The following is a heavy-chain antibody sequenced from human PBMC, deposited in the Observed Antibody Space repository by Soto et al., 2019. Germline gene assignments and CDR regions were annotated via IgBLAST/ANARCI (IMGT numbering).Heavy chain of an antibody. D-gene: IGHD3-3*01. V-gene: IGHV3-30*18. CDR1: GFTFSSYG. Sequence: GGSLRLSCAASGFTFSSYGMHWVRQAPGKGLEWVAVISYDGSNKYYADSVKGRFTISRDNSKNTLYLQMNSLKTEDTAVYYCTKYYDFWSGYYPYYYYGMDVWGQGTTVTVSS. CDR2: ISYDGSNK. CDR3: TKYYDFWSGYYPYYYYGMDV. J-gene: IGHJ6*02.